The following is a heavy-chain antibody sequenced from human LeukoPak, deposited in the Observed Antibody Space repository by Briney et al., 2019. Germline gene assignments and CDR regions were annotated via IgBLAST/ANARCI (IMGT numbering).Heavy chain of an antibody. J-gene: IGHJ4*02. Sequence: GGSLRLPCAASGFTFSSYSMNWVRQAPGKGLEWGSYISSSSSTIYYADSVKGRFTISRDNAKNSLYLQMNSLRAEDTAVYYCARTEATRAIVVVAATYYFDYWGQGTLVTVSS. CDR3: ARTEATRAIVVVAATYYFDY. CDR1: GFTFSSYS. V-gene: IGHV3-48*01. CDR2: ISSSSSTI. D-gene: IGHD2-15*01.